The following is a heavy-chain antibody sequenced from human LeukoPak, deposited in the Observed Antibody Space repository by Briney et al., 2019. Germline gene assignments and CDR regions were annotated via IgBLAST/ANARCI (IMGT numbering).Heavy chain of an antibody. CDR2: IYYSGST. CDR1: GGSISSSSYY. D-gene: IGHD3-10*01. V-gene: IGHV4-39*07. Sequence: SETLSLTCTVSGGSISSSSYYWGWIRQPPGKGLEWIGSIYYSGSTNYNPSLKSRVTISVDTSKNQFSLKLSSVTAADTAVYYCAREAFGASSGYFDYWGQGTLVTVSS. CDR3: AREAFGASSGYFDY. J-gene: IGHJ4*02.